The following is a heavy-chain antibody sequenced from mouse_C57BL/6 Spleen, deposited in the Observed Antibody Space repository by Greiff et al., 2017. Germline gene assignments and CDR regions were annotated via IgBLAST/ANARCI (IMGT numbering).Heavy chain of an antibody. D-gene: IGHD1-1*02. V-gene: IGHV1-63*01. J-gene: IGHJ2*01. CDR2: IYPGGGYT. CDR1: GYTFTNYW. CDR3: ARGGYFDY. Sequence: VKLQESGAELVRPGTSVKMSCKASGYTFTNYWIGWAKQRPGHGLEWIGNIYPGGGYTNYNEKFKGKATLTADKSSSTAYMQFSSLTSEDSALYYCARGGYFDYWGQGTTLTVSS.